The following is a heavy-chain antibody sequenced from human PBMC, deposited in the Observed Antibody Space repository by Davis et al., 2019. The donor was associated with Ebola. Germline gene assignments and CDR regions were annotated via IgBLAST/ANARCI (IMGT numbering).Heavy chain of an antibody. CDR1: GFTFSSYS. D-gene: IGHD3-22*01. Sequence: PGGSLRLSCAASGFTFSSYSMNWVRQAPGKGLEWVSYISSSSTIYYADSVKGRFTISRDNAKNSLYLQMNSLRDEDTAVYYCAREGYDSSGYFDYWGQGTLVTVSS. CDR3: AREGYDSSGYFDY. V-gene: IGHV3-48*02. CDR2: ISSSSTI. J-gene: IGHJ4*02.